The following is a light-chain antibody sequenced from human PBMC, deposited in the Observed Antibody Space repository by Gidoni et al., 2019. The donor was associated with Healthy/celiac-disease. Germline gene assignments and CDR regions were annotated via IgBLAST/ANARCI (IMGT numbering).Light chain of an antibody. J-gene: IGKJ3*01. V-gene: IGKV1-6*01. CDR3: LQDYNYPRT. Sequence: AIQMTQSPSSLSSSVGDRVTVTCLASQGIRNDLAWYQQKPGKAPKLLIYAASTLQSGVPSRFSGSGSGTDFTLTIRSLQPEDFATYYCLQDYNYPRTFGPGTKVDIK. CDR2: AAS. CDR1: QGIRND.